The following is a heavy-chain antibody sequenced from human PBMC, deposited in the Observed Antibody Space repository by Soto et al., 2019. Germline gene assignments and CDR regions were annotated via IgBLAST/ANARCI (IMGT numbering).Heavy chain of an antibody. CDR3: AHFYSRGWYPGPFDY. Sequence: SGPTLANPTQTLTLTCTFSGFSLSTSGVGVGWIRQPPGKALEWLALIYWDDDKRYSPSLKSRLTITKDTSKSQVVLTMTNMDPVDTATYYCAHFYSRGWYPGPFDYWGLGTLVTVSS. CDR1: GFSLSTSGVG. J-gene: IGHJ4*02. CDR2: IYWDDDK. D-gene: IGHD6-19*01. V-gene: IGHV2-5*02.